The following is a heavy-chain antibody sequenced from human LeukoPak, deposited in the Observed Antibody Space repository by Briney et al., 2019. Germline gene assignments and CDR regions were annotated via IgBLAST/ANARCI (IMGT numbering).Heavy chain of an antibody. Sequence: GSSVKVSCKASGGTFSSYAISWVRQAPGQGLEWMGRIIPIFGTANYAQKFQGRVTITTDESTSTAYMELSSLRSEDTAVYYCARTVIGFKVMGYYHYYMDVWGKGTTVTVSS. CDR3: ARTVIGFKVMGYYHYYMDV. J-gene: IGHJ6*03. CDR2: IIPIFGTA. CDR1: GGTFSSYA. D-gene: IGHD2-8*01. V-gene: IGHV1-69*05.